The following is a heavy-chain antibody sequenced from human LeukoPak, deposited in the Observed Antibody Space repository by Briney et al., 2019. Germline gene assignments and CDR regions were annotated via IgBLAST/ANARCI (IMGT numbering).Heavy chain of an antibody. V-gene: IGHV1-18*01. J-gene: IGHJ4*02. Sequence: ASVKVSCKASGYTFTSYGISWVRQAPGQGLEWMGWISAYNGNTNYAQKLQGRVTMTTDTSTSTAYMELRSLRSDDTAVYYCASVDILTGYYNPHYSAHADYWGQGTLVTVSS. CDR1: GYTFTSYG. D-gene: IGHD3-9*01. CDR2: ISAYNGNT. CDR3: ASVDILTGYYNPHYSAHADY.